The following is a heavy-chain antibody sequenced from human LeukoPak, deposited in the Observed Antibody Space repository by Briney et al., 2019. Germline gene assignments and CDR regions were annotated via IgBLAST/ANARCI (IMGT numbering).Heavy chain of an antibody. V-gene: IGHV1-18*01. CDR3: ARASASGYDSSFGDY. J-gene: IGHJ4*02. D-gene: IGHD5-12*01. Sequence: ASVKVSCKASGYTFTSYGISWVRQAPGQGLEWMGWISAYNGNTNYAQKLQGRVTMTTDTSTSTAYMELRSLRSDDTAVYYCARASASGYDSSFGDYWGQGTLVTVSS. CDR1: GYTFTSYG. CDR2: ISAYNGNT.